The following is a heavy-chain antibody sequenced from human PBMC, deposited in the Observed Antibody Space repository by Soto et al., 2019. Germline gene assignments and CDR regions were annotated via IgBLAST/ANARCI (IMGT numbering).Heavy chain of an antibody. CDR3: ARTHYYSSGYYPKYNWFDP. Sequence: QVQLVQSGAEVKKPGASVKVSCKASGYTFTSYGISWVRQAPGQGLEWMGWISAYNGNTNYAQKVQVRVTRTTDTSTSTAYMELRSLISDDTAGDCCARTHYYSSGYYPKYNWFDPWGQGTLVTVSS. J-gene: IGHJ5*02. D-gene: IGHD3-22*01. CDR1: GYTFTSYG. CDR2: ISAYNGNT. V-gene: IGHV1-18*01.